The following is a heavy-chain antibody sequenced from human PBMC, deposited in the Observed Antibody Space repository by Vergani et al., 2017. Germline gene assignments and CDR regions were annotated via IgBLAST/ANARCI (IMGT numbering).Heavy chain of an antibody. CDR3: ARGFWSGWGYFDY. D-gene: IGHD3-3*01. CDR2: INHSGST. CDR1: GGSFSGYY. J-gene: IGHJ4*02. Sequence: QVQLQQWGAGLLKPSETLSLTCAVYGGSFSGYYWSWIRQPPGKGLEWIGEINHSGSTNYNPSLKSRVTISVDTSKNQFSLKLSSVTAADTAVYYCARGFWSGWGYFDYWGQGTLVTVSS. V-gene: IGHV4-34*01.